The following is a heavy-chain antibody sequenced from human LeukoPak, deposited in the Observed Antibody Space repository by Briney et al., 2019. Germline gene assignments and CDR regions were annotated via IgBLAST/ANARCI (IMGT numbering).Heavy chain of an antibody. V-gene: IGHV3-30*18. CDR2: MSYDGSNK. CDR1: GFTFSSYG. CDR3: AKTRQTSSGWFNHYFDS. Sequence: PGGSLRLSRAASGFTFSSYGMHWVRQAPGKGLEWVAAMSYDGSNKYYADSVKGRFTISRDNSKNTLYLQMNSLRAEDTAVYYCAKTRQTSSGWFNHYFDSWGQGTLVTVSS. J-gene: IGHJ4*02. D-gene: IGHD6-19*01.